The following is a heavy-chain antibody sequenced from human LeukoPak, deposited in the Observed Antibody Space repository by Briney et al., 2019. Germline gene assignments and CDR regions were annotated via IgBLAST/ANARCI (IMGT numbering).Heavy chain of an antibody. CDR3: ARDYGCSGGSCYSSWFDP. D-gene: IGHD2-15*01. V-gene: IGHV4-59*01. J-gene: IGHJ5*02. CDR1: GGSISSYY. Sequence: KSSETLSLTCTVSGGSISSYYWSWIRQPPGKGLEWIGYLYYSGSTNYNPSLKSRVTISVDTSKYQFSLKLSSVTAADTAVYYCARDYGCSGGSCYSSWFDPWGQGTLVTVSS. CDR2: LYYSGST.